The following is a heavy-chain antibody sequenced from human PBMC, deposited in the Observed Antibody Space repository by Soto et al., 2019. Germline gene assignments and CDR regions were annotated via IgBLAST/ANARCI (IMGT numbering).Heavy chain of an antibody. J-gene: IGHJ4*02. CDR1: GSIFSGYG. V-gene: IGHV3-33*01. CDR3: ARDGIGGTVFRGFCDY. CDR2: IWYDGSNK. D-gene: IGHD1-7*01. Sequence: QKYLVESGGGVVQPGGSLRLSCVASGSIFSGYGMNWVRQAQGKGLEWVAVIWYDGSNKYNADPVKGRFTISRDNSKNMLYLQMDSLRAEDTAVYYCARDGIGGTVFRGFCDYWGQGTLVTVSS.